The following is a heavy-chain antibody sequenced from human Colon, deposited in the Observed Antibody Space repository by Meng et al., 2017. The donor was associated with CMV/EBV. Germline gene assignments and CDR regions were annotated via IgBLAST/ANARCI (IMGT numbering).Heavy chain of an antibody. CDR3: APVGGWGTGTPTTLIT. D-gene: IGHD4-17*01. CDR1: GFSVTSSH. V-gene: IGHV3-53*01. CDR2: IDGSGNS. J-gene: IGHJ5*02. Sequence: GESLKISCAASGFSVTSSHLRWVRQAPGKGLEWVSFIDGSGNSDYANSVRGRFTMSRDKSKNTLFLQMNGLRAEDTAIYYCAPVGGWGTGTPTTLITWGQGTLVTVSS.